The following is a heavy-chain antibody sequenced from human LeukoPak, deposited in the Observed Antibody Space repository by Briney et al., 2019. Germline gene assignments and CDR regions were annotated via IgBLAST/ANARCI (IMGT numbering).Heavy chain of an antibody. Sequence: GASVKVSCKASGYTFTSYGISWVRQAPGQGLEWRGWLSAYNGNTNYAQKPQGRVTMTTDSSTSTAYRELRSLRSDDTAVYYCARSGGWPLDLDWFDPWGQGTLVTVSS. CDR1: GYTFTSYG. CDR2: LSAYNGNT. CDR3: ARSGGWPLDLDWFDP. J-gene: IGHJ5*02. D-gene: IGHD6-19*01. V-gene: IGHV1-18*01.